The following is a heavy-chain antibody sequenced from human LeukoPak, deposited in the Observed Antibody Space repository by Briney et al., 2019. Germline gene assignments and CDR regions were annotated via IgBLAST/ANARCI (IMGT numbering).Heavy chain of an antibody. V-gene: IGHV3-23*01. J-gene: IGHJ4*02. CDR1: GFTLSSNA. D-gene: IGHD6-13*01. CDR2: ISGNTGST. CDR3: AKERPSSWSHPIDY. Sequence: PGGSLRLSCAASGFTLSSNAMSWVRQAPGKGLEWVSLISGNTGSTYYADSVKGRFTISRDITKNTLYLQMNSLRAEDTATYYCAKERPSSWSHPIDYWGQGTLVTVSS.